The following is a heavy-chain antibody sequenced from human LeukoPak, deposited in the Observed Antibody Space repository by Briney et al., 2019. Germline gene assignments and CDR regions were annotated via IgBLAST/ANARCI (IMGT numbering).Heavy chain of an antibody. V-gene: IGHV4-4*07. Sequence: PSETLSLTCTVSGGSISSYYWSWIRQPAGKGLEWIGRIYTSGSTNYNPSLKSRVTMSVDTSKNQFSLKLSSVTAADTAVYYCASLLCSSTSCYNNWFDPWGQGTLVTVSS. CDR3: ASLLCSSTSCYNNWFDP. CDR2: IYTSGST. CDR1: GGSISSYY. D-gene: IGHD2-2*02. J-gene: IGHJ5*02.